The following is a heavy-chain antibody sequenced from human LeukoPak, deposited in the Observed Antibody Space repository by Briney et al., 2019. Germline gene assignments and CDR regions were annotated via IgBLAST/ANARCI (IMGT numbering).Heavy chain of an antibody. V-gene: IGHV1-2*02. CDR1: GYTFTDYY. J-gene: IGHJ4*02. CDR2: INPNSGGT. CDR3: ARPSTTPYPFDY. Sequence: ASVKVSCKASGYTFTDYYMHWVRQAPGQGLEWMGWINPNSGGTNYAQKFQGRVTMTRDTSISTAYMELSRLRSDDTAVYYCARPSTTPYPFDYWGQGTLVTVSS. D-gene: IGHD1-26*01.